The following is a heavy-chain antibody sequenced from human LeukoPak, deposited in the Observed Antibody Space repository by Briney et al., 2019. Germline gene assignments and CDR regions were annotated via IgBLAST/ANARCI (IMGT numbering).Heavy chain of an antibody. Sequence: GGSLRLSCAASGFTFGSYAMSWVRQAPGKGLEWVSAISVSGGSTYYADSVKGRFTISRDNSKNTLYVQMNSLRVEDSAVYYCAKSRLTIFGVVMAGPDYWGQGTLVTVSS. D-gene: IGHD3-3*01. CDR3: AKSRLTIFGVVMAGPDY. CDR2: ISVSGGST. CDR1: GFTFGSYA. V-gene: IGHV3-23*01. J-gene: IGHJ4*02.